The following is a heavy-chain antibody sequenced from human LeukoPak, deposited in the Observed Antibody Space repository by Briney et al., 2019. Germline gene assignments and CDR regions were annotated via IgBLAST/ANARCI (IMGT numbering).Heavy chain of an antibody. Sequence: ASVKVSCKASGYTFTSYGISWVRQAPGQGLEWMGGIIPIFGTANYAQKFQGRVTITADESTSTAYMELSSLRSEDTAVYYCASGWVSGSYYLENFDYWGQGTLVTVSS. D-gene: IGHD1-26*01. CDR3: ASGWVSGSYYLENFDY. CDR1: GYTFTSYG. J-gene: IGHJ4*02. CDR2: IIPIFGTA. V-gene: IGHV1-69*13.